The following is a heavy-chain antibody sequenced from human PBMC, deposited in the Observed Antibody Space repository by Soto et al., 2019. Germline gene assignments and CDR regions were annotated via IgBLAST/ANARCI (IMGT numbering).Heavy chain of an antibody. Sequence: EVQLVESGGGLVQPGGSLRLSCAVSGLTFSSHYMTWVRQAPGKGLEWVASIKPDGSESYYVDSVEGRFTLSRDNPKNSLYLEMNSLRADDTAVYYCATDLNLLNFWGQGTLVTVSS. J-gene: IGHJ4*02. CDR3: ATDLNLLNF. CDR2: IKPDGSES. V-gene: IGHV3-7*01. D-gene: IGHD2-21*01. CDR1: GLTFSSHY.